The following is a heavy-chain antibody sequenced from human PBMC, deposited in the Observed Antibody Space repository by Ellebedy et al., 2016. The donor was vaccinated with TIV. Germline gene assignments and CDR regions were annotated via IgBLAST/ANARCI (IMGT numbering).Heavy chain of an antibody. V-gene: IGHV5-51*01. Sequence: GESLKISCKGSAYIFSNYWIGWVRQMPGKGLEWMGIIYPGDSDIRYSPSFQGQVTISADKSINTAYLQWSSLKASDTAMYYCARTYTYGYYAFDFWGQGTMVTVSS. CDR3: ARTYTYGYYAFDF. J-gene: IGHJ3*01. D-gene: IGHD5-18*01. CDR2: IYPGDSDI. CDR1: AYIFSNYW.